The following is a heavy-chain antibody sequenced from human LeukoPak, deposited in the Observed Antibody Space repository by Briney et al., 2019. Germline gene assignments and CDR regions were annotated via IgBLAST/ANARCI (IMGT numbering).Heavy chain of an antibody. CDR2: IKQDGSEK. D-gene: IGHD3-22*01. J-gene: IGHJ4*02. CDR1: GFTFSSYW. Sequence: GGSLRLSCAASGFTFSSYWMRWVRQAPGKGLEWVANIKQDGSEKYYVDSVKGRFTISRDNAKNSLYLQMNSLRAEDTALYYCAKGGTYYYDSSGYWGYFDYWGQGTLVTVSS. CDR3: AKGGTYYYDSSGYWGYFDY. V-gene: IGHV3-7*03.